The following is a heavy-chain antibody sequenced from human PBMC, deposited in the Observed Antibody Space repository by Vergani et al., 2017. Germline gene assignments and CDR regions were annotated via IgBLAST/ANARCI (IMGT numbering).Heavy chain of an antibody. D-gene: IGHD2-2*01. J-gene: IGHJ5*02. CDR2: IYHSGST. CDR3: ARRYCSTTSCCVDP. Sequence: QLQLQESGSGLVKPSQTLSLTCAVSGGSISSGGYSWSWIRQPPGKGLECIGYIYHSGSTYYNPSLKSRVTITVDRSKNQFYLKLSSVTAAATAVYYCARRYCSTTSCCVDPWGQGTLVTVSS. V-gene: IGHV4-30-2*01. CDR1: GGSISSGGYS.